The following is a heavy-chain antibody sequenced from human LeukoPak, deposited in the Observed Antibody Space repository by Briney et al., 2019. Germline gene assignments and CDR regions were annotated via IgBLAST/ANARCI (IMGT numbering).Heavy chain of an antibody. CDR1: GYTFTSYG. CDR3: ARDRMGYSYVMIDY. J-gene: IGHJ4*02. D-gene: IGHD5-18*01. Sequence: GASVKVSCKASGYTFTSYGISWVRQAPGQGLEWMGIINPSGGSTSYAQKFQGRVTMTRDMSTGTVYMELSSLGSEDTAVYYCARDRMGYSYVMIDYWDQGTLVTVSS. V-gene: IGHV1-46*01. CDR2: INPSGGST.